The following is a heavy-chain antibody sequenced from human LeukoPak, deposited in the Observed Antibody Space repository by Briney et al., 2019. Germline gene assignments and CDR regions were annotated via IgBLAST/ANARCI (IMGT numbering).Heavy chain of an antibody. CDR3: ARYSGSYEVNYYYYYGMDV. CDR1: GFAFSSYW. J-gene: IGHJ6*02. CDR2: IKQDGSEK. Sequence: GGSLSLSCAASGFAFSSYWMSWVRQAPGKGLEWVANIKQDGSEKYYMDSVKGRFTISRDNAKNSLYLQMNSLRAEDTAVYYCARYSGSYEVNYYYYYGMDVWGQGTTVTVSS. V-gene: IGHV3-7*03. D-gene: IGHD1-26*01.